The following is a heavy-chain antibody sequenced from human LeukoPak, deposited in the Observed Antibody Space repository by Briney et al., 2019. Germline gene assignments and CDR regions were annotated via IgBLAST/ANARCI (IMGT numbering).Heavy chain of an antibody. CDR1: GGSISSYY. D-gene: IGHD3-10*01. CDR3: ARHPVRGAYRGMDAFDI. Sequence: SETLSLTCTVSGGSISSYYWSWIRQPPGKGLEWIGYIYYSGSTNYNPSLKRRVTISVDTSKNQFSLKLSSVTAADTAVYYCARHPVRGAYRGMDAFDIWGQGTMVTVSS. J-gene: IGHJ3*02. V-gene: IGHV4-59*08. CDR2: IYYSGST.